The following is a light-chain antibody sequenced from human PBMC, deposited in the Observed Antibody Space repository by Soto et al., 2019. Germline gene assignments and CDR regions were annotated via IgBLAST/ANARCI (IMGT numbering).Light chain of an antibody. V-gene: IGKV3-20*01. CDR2: GAC. CDR3: HQFGSSPPAFT. J-gene: IGKJ2*01. CDR1: QSVSTRY. Sequence: ESVLTQSPGTLSLSPGERATLSCRASQSVSTRYLAWYQQKPGQAPRLLIYGACIRATGIPDRFSGSGSGTDFTLTISRLEPEDFAVYYCHQFGSSPPAFTFGQGTKLEI.